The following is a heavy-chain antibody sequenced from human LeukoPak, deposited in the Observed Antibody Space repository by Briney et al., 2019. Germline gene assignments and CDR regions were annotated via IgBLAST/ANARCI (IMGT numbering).Heavy chain of an antibody. Sequence: GRSLRLSCAASGFTFSSYSMNWVRQAPGRGLEWVSYISSSSSTIYYADSVKGRFAISRDNAKNSLYLQMNSLRAEDTAVYYCARDMTLISSWPXFDYWGXXXLVTVSS. CDR2: ISSSSSTI. J-gene: IGHJ4*01. D-gene: IGHD6-13*01. V-gene: IGHV3-48*01. CDR3: ARDMTLISSWPXFDY. CDR1: GFTFSSYS.